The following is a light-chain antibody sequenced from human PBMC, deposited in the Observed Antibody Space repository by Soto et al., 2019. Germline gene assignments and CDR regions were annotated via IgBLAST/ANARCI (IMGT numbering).Light chain of an antibody. Sequence: DIQMTQSPSSLSASVGDRVTITCRASRDISTWLAWYQQEPGKAPKLLIYGASNLQSGVQSRFSGRGSGTDFTLTIRSLQPEDFGTYYCQQANSFPFIFAQGTKVDIK. CDR1: RDISTW. V-gene: IGKV1-12*01. J-gene: IGKJ2*01. CDR3: QQANSFPFI. CDR2: GAS.